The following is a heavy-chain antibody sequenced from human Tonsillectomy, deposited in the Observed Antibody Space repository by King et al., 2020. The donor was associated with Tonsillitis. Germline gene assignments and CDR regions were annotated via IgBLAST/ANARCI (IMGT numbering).Heavy chain of an antibody. CDR3: TRGHGYDSTYYGMDV. D-gene: IGHD3-3*01. V-gene: IGHV4-4*02. CDR2: IYHSGST. J-gene: IGHJ6*02. CDR1: GGSISSSNW. Sequence: QLQESGPGLVKPSGTLSLTCAVSGGSISSSNWWSWVRQTPGKGLEWIGEIYHSGSTNYKPSLKSRVTISVDKSKNQFSLEVIFLIAADTAVYYCTRGHGYDSTYYGMDVWGQGTTVTVSS.